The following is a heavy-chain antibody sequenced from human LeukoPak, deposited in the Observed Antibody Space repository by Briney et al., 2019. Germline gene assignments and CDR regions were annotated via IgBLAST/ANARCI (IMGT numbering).Heavy chain of an antibody. V-gene: IGHV4-31*03. CDR2: IYHSGTT. CDR1: GGSTSSGGYY. Sequence: PSQTLSLTCTVSGGSTSSGGYYWSWIRQHPEKGLEWIGFIYHSGTTFYNPSLKSRITISVDTSENQFSLNLSSVTAADTAVYYCARATDYTNYFGPWGQGTLVTVSS. D-gene: IGHD5-12*01. J-gene: IGHJ5*02. CDR3: ARATDYTNYFGP.